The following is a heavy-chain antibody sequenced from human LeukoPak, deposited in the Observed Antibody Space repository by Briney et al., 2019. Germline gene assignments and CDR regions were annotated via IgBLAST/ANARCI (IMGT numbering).Heavy chain of an antibody. CDR2: IYSDNT. J-gene: IGHJ4*02. V-gene: IGHV3-66*01. Sequence: GGSLRLSCAASGFNFNNYNMNWVRQAPGKGLEWVSFIYSDNTHYSDSVKGRFTISRDNSKNTLYLQMNSLRAEDTAVYYCAREAESTYYYDSSGTTNGDYWGQGTLVTVSS. D-gene: IGHD3-22*01. CDR3: AREAESTYYYDSSGTTNGDY. CDR1: GFNFNNYN.